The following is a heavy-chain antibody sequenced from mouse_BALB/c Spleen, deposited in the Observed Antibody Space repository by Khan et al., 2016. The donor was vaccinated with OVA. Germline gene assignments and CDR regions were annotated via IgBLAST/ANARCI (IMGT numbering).Heavy chain of an antibody. CDR3: TRSGYGSFAY. J-gene: IGHJ3*01. D-gene: IGHD2-2*01. CDR2: INPSSGGT. V-gene: IGHV1S81*02. CDR1: GYTFTSYY. Sequence: VKLLESGAELVKPGASVRLSCKASGYTFTSYYLYWVKQRPGQGLEWIGDINPSSGGTNFNEKFKSKATLTVDKSSSTAYIQLNSLTSEDSAVYYGTRSGYGSFAYWGQGTLVTVSA.